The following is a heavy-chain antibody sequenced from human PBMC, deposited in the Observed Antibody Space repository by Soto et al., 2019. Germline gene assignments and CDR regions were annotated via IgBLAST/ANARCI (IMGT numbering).Heavy chain of an antibody. J-gene: IGHJ5*02. Sequence: SETLSLTCSVSGGSIRRSDSYWTWVRQGPGKGLEWIACISYSGSTYYNPSLKSRVTISVDTSKNQFSLKLSSVTAADTAVYYCARHGDYDFWSGYPHNWFDPWGQGTLVTVSS. D-gene: IGHD3-3*01. CDR1: GGSIRRSDSY. CDR2: ISYSGST. V-gene: IGHV4-39*01. CDR3: ARHGDYDFWSGYPHNWFDP.